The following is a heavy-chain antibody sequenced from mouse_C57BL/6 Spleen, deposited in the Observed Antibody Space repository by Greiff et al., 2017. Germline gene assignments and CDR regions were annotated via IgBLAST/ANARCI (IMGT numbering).Heavy chain of an antibody. D-gene: IGHD1-1*01. Sequence: QVQLQQPGAELVKPGASVKMSCKASGYTFTSYWITWVKQRPGQGLEWIGDIYPGSGSTNYNEKFKSKATLTVDTSSSTAYMQLSSLTSEDSAVYYCALSTVVATEWYFDVWGTGTTVTVSS. CDR1: GYTFTSYW. CDR2: IYPGSGST. V-gene: IGHV1-55*01. CDR3: ALSTVVATEWYFDV. J-gene: IGHJ1*03.